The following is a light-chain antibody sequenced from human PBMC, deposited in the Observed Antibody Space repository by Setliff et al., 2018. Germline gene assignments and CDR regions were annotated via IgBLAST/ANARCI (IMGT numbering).Light chain of an antibody. CDR3: SLYSGSNNFF. J-gene: IGLJ1*01. CDR1: GGLVGGYNY. V-gene: IGLV2-8*01. CDR2: EVT. Sequence: QSALTQPAAVSGSPGQSITISCTGTGGLVGGYNYVSWYQQHPGKAPKLIIYEVTKRPSGVPDRFSGSNSGNTASLTVSGLQAEDEADYYCSLYSGSNNFFFGSGTKVTVL.